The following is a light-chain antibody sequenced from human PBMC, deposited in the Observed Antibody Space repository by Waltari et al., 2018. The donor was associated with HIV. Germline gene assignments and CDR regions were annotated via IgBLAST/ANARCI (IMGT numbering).Light chain of an antibody. CDR3: SSYTTRSTPDPNWV. V-gene: IGLV2-14*01. CDR2: EVS. CDR1: SSDVGGYNY. J-gene: IGLJ3*02. Sequence: QSALTQPASVSGSPGQSITISCTGTSSDVGGYNYVSWYQHHPGKAPKLMIFEVSNRPVGVSSRFAGSKSVSTASLTISELQAEDEADYYCSSYTTRSTPDPNWVFGGGTKLTVL.